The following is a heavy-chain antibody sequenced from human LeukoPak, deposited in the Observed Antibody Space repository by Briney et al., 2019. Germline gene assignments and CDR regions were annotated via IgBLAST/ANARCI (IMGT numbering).Heavy chain of an antibody. J-gene: IGHJ4*02. CDR3: ARGSGSYHTAYMN. CDR2: IYPGDSDT. V-gene: IGHV5-51*01. Sequence: GESLKISWKGSGYSFTSYWIGWVRQMPGKGLEWVGIIYPGDSDTRYSPSFQGQVTIAADKSISTAYLQWSSLEASDTAMYYCARGSGSYHTAYMNWGQGTLVTVSS. D-gene: IGHD1-26*01. CDR1: GYSFTSYW.